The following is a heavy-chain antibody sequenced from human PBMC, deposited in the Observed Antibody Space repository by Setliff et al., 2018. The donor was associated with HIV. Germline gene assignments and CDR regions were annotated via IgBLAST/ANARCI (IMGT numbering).Heavy chain of an antibody. V-gene: IGHV2-26*01. CDR3: ALSIAVAGIAPRN. CDR1: GFSLSNARMG. D-gene: IGHD6-19*01. J-gene: IGHJ4*02. CDR2: IFSNDEK. Sequence: SGPTLVNPTETLTLTCTVSGFSLSNARMGVSWIRQPPGKALEWLAHIFSNDEKSYSTSLKSRLTISKDTSKNQVVLTMTNMDLVDTATYYCALSIAVAGIAPRNWGQGTLVTVSS.